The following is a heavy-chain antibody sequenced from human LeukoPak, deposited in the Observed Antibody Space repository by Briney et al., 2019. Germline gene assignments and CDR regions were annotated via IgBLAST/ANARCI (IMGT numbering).Heavy chain of an antibody. CDR1: GYSFTSYW. CDR3: ARSGYYYDSSGYYHPLDY. CDR2: IYPGDSDT. D-gene: IGHD3-22*01. V-gene: IGHV5-51*01. J-gene: IGHJ4*02. Sequence: GESLKISCKGSGYSFTSYWIGWVRQMPGKGLEWMGIIYPGDSDTRYSPSFQGQVTISADKSISTAYLQWSSLKTSDTAMYYRARSGYYYDSSGYYHPLDYWGQGTLVTVSS.